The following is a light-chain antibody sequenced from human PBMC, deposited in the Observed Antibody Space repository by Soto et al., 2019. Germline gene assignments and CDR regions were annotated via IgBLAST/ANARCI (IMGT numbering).Light chain of an antibody. Sequence: DIQMTQFPPTLSASIGDRVTITCRASQTISSSLAWYQQKPGKAPKLLIYKASTLETGVTSRFSGSGSGTEFPLTISSLQPDDFSTYYCPQYDSYSPYTFGQGTRLEIK. J-gene: IGKJ2*01. CDR3: PQYDSYSPYT. CDR2: KAS. CDR1: QTISSS. V-gene: IGKV1-5*03.